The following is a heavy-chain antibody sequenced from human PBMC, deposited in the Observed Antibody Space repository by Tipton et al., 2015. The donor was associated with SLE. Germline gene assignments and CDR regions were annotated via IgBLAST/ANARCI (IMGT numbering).Heavy chain of an antibody. CDR1: GGSISSHY. Sequence: TLSLTCTVSGGSISSHYWSWIRQPPGKGLEWIGYIYYSGSTNYNPSLKSRVTISVDTSKNQFSLQLNSVTPEDTAVYYCARDLGYSSRSYYFDYWGQGTLVSVSS. CDR2: IYYSGST. J-gene: IGHJ4*02. V-gene: IGHV4-59*11. D-gene: IGHD6-13*01. CDR3: ARDLGYSSRSYYFDY.